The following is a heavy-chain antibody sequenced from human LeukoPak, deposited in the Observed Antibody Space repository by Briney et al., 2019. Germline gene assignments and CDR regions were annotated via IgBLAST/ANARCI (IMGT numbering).Heavy chain of an antibody. CDR1: GFTFSNYA. CDR3: AKDDCSGGSCYSGHDH. Sequence: TGGSLRLSCAASGFTFSNYAMSWVRQAPGKGLEWVSAISSSGGSAYYADSVKGRFTISRDNSKNTLYLQMNSLRAEDTAVYYCAKDDCSGGSCYSGHDHWGQGTLVTVSS. CDR2: ISSSGGSA. J-gene: IGHJ4*02. D-gene: IGHD2-15*01. V-gene: IGHV3-23*01.